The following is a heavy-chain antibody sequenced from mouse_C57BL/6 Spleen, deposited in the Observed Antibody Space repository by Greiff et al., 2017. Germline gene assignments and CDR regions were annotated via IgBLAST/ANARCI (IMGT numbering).Heavy chain of an antibody. CDR3: ARNYYGYDGVYFDY. Sequence: EVQLQESGPGLVKPSQSLSLTCSVTGYSITSGYYWNWIRQFPGNKLEWMGYISYDGSNNYNPSLKNRISITRDTSKNQFFLKLNSVTTEDTATYYCARNYYGYDGVYFDYWGQGTTLTVSS. J-gene: IGHJ2*01. V-gene: IGHV3-6*01. CDR2: ISYDGSN. D-gene: IGHD2-2*01. CDR1: GYSITSGYY.